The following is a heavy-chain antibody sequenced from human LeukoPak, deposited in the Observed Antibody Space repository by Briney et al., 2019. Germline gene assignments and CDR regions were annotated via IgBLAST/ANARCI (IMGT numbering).Heavy chain of an antibody. CDR1: GYTFTSYG. CDR3: ARDKLGLGTRYYGFWSGYSSRGMDV. V-gene: IGHV1-18*01. Sequence: ASVKVSCKASGYTFTSYGISWVRQAPGQGLEWMGWISAYNGNTNYAQKLQGRVTMTTDTSTSTAYMELRSLRSDDTAVYYCARDKLGLGTRYYGFWSGYSSRGMDVWGQGTTVTVSS. D-gene: IGHD3-3*01. J-gene: IGHJ6*02. CDR2: ISAYNGNT.